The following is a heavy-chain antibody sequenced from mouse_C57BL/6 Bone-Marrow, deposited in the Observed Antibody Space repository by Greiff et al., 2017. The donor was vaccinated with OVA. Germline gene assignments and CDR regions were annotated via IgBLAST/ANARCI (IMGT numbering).Heavy chain of an antibody. CDR1: GYTFTSYG. J-gene: IGHJ2*01. D-gene: IGHD1-1*01. V-gene: IGHV1-81*01. CDR2: IYPRSGNT. CDR3: ARGITTVVEGY. Sequence: QVHVKQSGAELARPGASVKLSCKASGYTFTSYGISWVKQRTGQGLEWIGEIYPRSGNTYYNEKFKGKATLTADKSSSTAYMELRSLTSEDSAVYFCARGITTVVEGYWGQGTTLTVSS.